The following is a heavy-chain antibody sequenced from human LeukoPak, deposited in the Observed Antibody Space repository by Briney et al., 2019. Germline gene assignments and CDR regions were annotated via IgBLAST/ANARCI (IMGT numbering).Heavy chain of an antibody. CDR1: GGSISSGGYY. Sequence: SETLSLTCTVSGGSISSGGYYWSWIRQHPGKGLEWIGYICYSGSTYYNPSLKSRVTISVDTSKNQFSLKLSSVTAADTAVYYCAREGAAAGDIDYWGQGTLVAVSS. CDR2: ICYSGST. V-gene: IGHV4-31*03. J-gene: IGHJ4*02. D-gene: IGHD6-13*01. CDR3: AREGAAAGDIDY.